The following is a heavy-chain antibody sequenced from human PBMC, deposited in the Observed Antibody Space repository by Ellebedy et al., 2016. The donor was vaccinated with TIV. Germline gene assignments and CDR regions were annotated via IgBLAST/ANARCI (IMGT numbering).Heavy chain of an antibody. D-gene: IGHD3-22*01. J-gene: IGHJ4*02. CDR2: ITASGGTT. V-gene: IGHV3-23*01. CDR3: ARGPWVLRPGNYFDY. Sequence: PGGSLSLSCAASGFTFSSSAMNWVRQAPGKGLEWVSVITASGGTTYYADFVKGRFTISRDNSKNTLYLQMNSLRDEDTAVYYCARGPWVLRPGNYFDYWGQGTLVTVSS. CDR1: GFTFSSSA.